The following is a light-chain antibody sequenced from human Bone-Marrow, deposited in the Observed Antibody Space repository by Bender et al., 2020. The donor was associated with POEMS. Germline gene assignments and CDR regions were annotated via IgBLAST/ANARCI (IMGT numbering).Light chain of an antibody. Sequence: SYVLTQPPSVSVAPGQTARITCAGNNIGRKSVHWYQQKPGQAPILVLYDNAGRPSGVPERFSGSISGNTATLTISGTQTIDEADYYCQAWDSSTPVVFGGGTKLTVL. CDR1: NIGRKS. J-gene: IGLJ2*01. CDR3: QAWDSSTPVV. CDR2: DNA. V-gene: IGLV3-21*02.